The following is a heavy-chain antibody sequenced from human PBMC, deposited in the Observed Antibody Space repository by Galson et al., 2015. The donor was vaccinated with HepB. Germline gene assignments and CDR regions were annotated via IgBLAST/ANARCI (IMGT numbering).Heavy chain of an antibody. V-gene: IGHV4-39*07. J-gene: IGHJ5*02. Sequence: ETLSLTCSVSGASISISTFYWVWIRQTPVKGLEWIGNVHSSGVTYYNLSLNNRVTVSGDTSKNQFSLKLSSVTAADAAVYYCARDSIALRKITAGRLRSGNWFDPWGQGILVTVSS. CDR3: ARDSIALRKITAGRLRSGNWFDP. D-gene: IGHD6-13*01. CDR2: VHSSGVT. CDR1: GASISISTFY.